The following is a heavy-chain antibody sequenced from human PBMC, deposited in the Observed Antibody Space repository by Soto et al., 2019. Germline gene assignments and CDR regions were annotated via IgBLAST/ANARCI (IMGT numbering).Heavy chain of an antibody. D-gene: IGHD2-21*02. CDR3: ARQRTTVVTQAYFDH. V-gene: IGHV4-39*01. CDR1: GESISSSSYY. J-gene: IGHJ4*02. Sequence: SETLSLTCIVSGESISSSSYYWGWIRQPPGKGLEWIGSIHYSGRTYYNPSFKSRVTISIDTSKNQFSLKLSSVTATDTAVYYCARQRTTVVTQAYFDHWGQGALVTVSS. CDR2: IHYSGRT.